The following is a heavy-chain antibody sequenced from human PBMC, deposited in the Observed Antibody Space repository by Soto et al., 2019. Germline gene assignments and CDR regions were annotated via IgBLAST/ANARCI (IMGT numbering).Heavy chain of an antibody. V-gene: IGHV3-23*01. D-gene: IGHD6-13*01. CDR2: ISPNGQGI. J-gene: IGHJ4*02. CDR3: AKDRGYPRDYFHY. Sequence: EVQLLESGGDLVQPGGSLRLSCVASGFSLNNYGMSWVRQAPGKGLEWVSAISPNGQGIYYADSVKGRFIISKDNSKNTVFLHMDSLTADDTVVYYCAKDRGYPRDYFHYWGQGTLVTVSS. CDR1: GFSLNNYG.